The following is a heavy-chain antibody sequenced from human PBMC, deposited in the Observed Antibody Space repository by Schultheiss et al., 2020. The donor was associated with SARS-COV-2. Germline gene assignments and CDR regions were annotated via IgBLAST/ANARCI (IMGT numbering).Heavy chain of an antibody. V-gene: IGHV3-15*01. CDR3: IPGFDP. Sequence: ETLSLTCAVSGYSISSGYYWGWIRQPPGKGLEWVGRIKSKTDGGTTDYAAPVKGRFTISRDDSKNTLYLQMNSLKTEDTAVYYCIPGFDPWGQGTLVTVSS. CDR1: GYSISSGYY. J-gene: IGHJ5*02. CDR2: IKSKTDGGTT.